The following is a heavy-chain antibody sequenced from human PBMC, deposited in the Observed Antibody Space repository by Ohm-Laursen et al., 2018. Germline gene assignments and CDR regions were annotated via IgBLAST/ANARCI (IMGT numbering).Heavy chain of an antibody. CDR3: ARGVRLLYKVGAPVY. CDR1: GFTFTGYF. CDR2: INPENGGS. D-gene: IGHD1-26*01. V-gene: IGHV1-2*02. Sequence: ASVKVSCKTSGFTFTGYFIHWVRVRQAPGQGLEWMGWINPENGGSYYAQRFQGRVTMARDTSISTAYMELSRLRSDDTAVYYCARGVRLLYKVGAPVYWGQGTLVTVSS. J-gene: IGHJ4*02.